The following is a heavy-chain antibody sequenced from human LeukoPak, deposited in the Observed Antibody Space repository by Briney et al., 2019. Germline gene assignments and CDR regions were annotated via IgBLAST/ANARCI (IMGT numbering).Heavy chain of an antibody. CDR3: ARVREWEEISGAIPDYFDY. V-gene: IGHV1-2*02. D-gene: IGHD3-3*01. CDR1: GYTFTGHF. CDR2: IKPKSGAT. Sequence: GASVKVSCKTSGYTFTGHFMNWVRQAPEQGLEWVGWIKPKSGATAYAQKFQGRVTMTRDTAINTAYLEVSGLTPDDTAVYYCARVREWEEISGAIPDYFDYWGQGTLITVSS. J-gene: IGHJ4*02.